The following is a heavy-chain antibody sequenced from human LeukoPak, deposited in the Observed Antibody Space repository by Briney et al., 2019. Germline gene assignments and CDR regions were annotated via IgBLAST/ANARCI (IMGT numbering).Heavy chain of an antibody. CDR1: GFTFSNYW. CDR2: IKQDGSEK. J-gene: IGHJ4*02. V-gene: IGHV3-7*01. D-gene: IGHD6-19*01. Sequence: PGGSLRLSCVASGFTFSNYWMGWVRQAPGKGLEWVANIKQDGSEKYYVDSVKGRFTISRDNAKNSLYLQMNSLRAEDTAVYYCACIAVAGTSFDYWGQGTLVTVSS. CDR3: ACIAVAGTSFDY.